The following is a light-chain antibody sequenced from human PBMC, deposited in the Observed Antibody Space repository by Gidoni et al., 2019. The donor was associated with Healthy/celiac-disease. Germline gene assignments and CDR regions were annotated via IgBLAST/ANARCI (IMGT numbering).Light chain of an antibody. CDR1: QSVSSY. Sequence: EIVLTQSPATLSLYPGERATLSCRASQSVSSYLAWYQQKPGQAPRLLIYDASNRATGIPARFSGIGSGTDFTLTISSLEPEDFAVYYCQQRSNWPPTLTFGGGTKVEIK. CDR2: DAS. J-gene: IGKJ4*01. V-gene: IGKV3-11*01. CDR3: QQRSNWPPTLT.